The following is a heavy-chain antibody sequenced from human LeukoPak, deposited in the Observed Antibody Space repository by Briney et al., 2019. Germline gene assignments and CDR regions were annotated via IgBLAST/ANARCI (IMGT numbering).Heavy chain of an antibody. D-gene: IGHD2-2*01. CDR2: IIGSGGST. Sequence: GGSLRLSCAASGVTFSTYAMSWVRQAPGKGVEWVSGIIGSGGSTEYGDSVKGRFTISRDNSKNMLYLQLSSLRAEDTAVYYSAKEARGCSSIRCHIDYWGQGTLVTVSS. CDR1: GVTFSTYA. V-gene: IGHV3-23*01. J-gene: IGHJ4*02. CDR3: AKEARGCSSIRCHIDY.